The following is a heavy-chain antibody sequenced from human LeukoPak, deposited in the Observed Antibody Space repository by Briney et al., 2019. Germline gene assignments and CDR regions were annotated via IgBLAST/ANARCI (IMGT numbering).Heavy chain of an antibody. V-gene: IGHV3-23*01. J-gene: IGHJ5*01. Sequence: PGGSLRLYCATSGFTFGTYAMSWVRQGPGKGLEWVAQISNAAGTTNYADSVRGRFTISRDNSQNTLYLQMSSLRVEGTAEYYCAKDGLRGYDFDSWGQGTLVIVSS. CDR1: GFTFGTYA. CDR3: AKDGLRGYDFDS. D-gene: IGHD5-12*01. CDR2: ISNAAGTT.